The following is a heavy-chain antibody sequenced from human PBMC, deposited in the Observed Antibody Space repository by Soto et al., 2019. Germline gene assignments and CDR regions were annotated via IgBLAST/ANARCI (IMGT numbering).Heavy chain of an antibody. D-gene: IGHD6-13*01. V-gene: IGHV1-46*03. CDR3: ARALLRAAAGTRNLGY. J-gene: IGHJ4*02. CDR1: GYTFTSYY. CDR2: INPSGGST. Sequence: QVQLVQSGAEVKKPGASVKVSCKASGYTFTSYYMHWVRQAPGQGLAWMGIINPSGGSTSYAQKCQGRVTMTRDTSASTVYMELSSLRSEDTAVYYCARALLRAAAGTRNLGYWGQGTLVTVSS.